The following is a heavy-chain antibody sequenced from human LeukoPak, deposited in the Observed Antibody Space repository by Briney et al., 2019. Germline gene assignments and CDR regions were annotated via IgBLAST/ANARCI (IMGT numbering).Heavy chain of an antibody. V-gene: IGHV4-38-2*02. CDR1: GYSISSGHY. CDR2: MYHSGST. J-gene: IGHJ5*02. D-gene: IGHD3-10*01. CDR3: ARGPRFGELLWHWFDP. Sequence: PSETLSLTCTVSGYSISSGHYWGWIRQPPGKGLEWIGSMYHSGSTYYSPPLKSRVTISEDTSKNQFSLKLRSVTAADTAVYYCARGPRFGELLWHWFDPWGQGTLVTVSS.